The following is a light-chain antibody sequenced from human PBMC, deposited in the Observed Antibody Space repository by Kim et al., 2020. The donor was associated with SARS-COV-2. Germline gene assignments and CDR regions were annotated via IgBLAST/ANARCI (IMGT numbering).Light chain of an antibody. V-gene: IGLV2-14*04. CDR3: CSFAVNNTLL. CDR2: AVT. J-gene: IGLJ2*01. CDR1: TRSIGAVNF. Sequence: SITMTTTGTTRSIGAVNFVSWYQQHPDRAPKLILFAVTDRPAGVSDRFSGSKSGNTASLTISGLQAEDEADYYCCSFAVNNTLLFGGGTQLTVL.